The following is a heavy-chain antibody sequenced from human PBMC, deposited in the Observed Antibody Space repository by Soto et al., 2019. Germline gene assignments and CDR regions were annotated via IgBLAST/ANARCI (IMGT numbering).Heavy chain of an antibody. J-gene: IGHJ5*02. D-gene: IGHD6-13*01. Sequence: SETLSLTCAVSGGSISSSNWWSWVRQPPGKGLEWIGEIYHSGSTNYNPSLKSRVTISVDKSKNQFSLKLSSVTAADTAVYYCARDYSSSPKYNWFDPWGQGTLVTVSS. V-gene: IGHV4-4*02. CDR3: ARDYSSSPKYNWFDP. CDR2: IYHSGST. CDR1: GGSISSSNW.